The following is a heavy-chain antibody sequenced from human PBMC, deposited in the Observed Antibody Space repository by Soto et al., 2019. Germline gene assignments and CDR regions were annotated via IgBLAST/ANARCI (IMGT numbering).Heavy chain of an antibody. J-gene: IGHJ6*03. CDR1: GYSFTSYW. Sequence: GESLKISCKGSGYSFTSYWIGWVRQMPGKGLEWMGIIYPGDSDTRYSPSFQGQVTISADKSISTAYLQWSSLKASDTAMYYCARSVIDFGYYYYYMDVWGKGTTVTVSS. D-gene: IGHD2-21*01. CDR2: IYPGDSDT. V-gene: IGHV5-51*01. CDR3: ARSVIDFGYYYYYMDV.